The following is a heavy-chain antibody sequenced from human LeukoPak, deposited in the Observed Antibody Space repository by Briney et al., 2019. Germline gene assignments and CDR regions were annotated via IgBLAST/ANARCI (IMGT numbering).Heavy chain of an antibody. CDR3: AREMARNSVGLDP. CDR2: INHSGST. V-gene: IGHV4-34*01. CDR1: GGSFSGYY. J-gene: IGHJ5*02. Sequence: PSETLSLTCAVYGGSFSGYYWSWIRQPPGKGLEWIGEINHSGSTNYNPFLKSRVTISVDTSKNHFSLELTSVTAAGAAMYFCAREMARNSVGLDPWGQGILVTVSS. D-gene: IGHD5-24*01.